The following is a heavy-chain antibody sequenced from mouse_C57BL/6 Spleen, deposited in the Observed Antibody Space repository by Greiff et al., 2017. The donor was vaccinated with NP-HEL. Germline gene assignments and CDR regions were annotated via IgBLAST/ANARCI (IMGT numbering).Heavy chain of an antibody. V-gene: IGHV1-39*01. CDR1: GYSFTDYN. CDR2: INPNYGTT. D-gene: IGHD1-1*01. J-gene: IGHJ4*01. CDR3: ARSVGYGSSLYAMDY. Sequence: EVQLHQSGPELVKPGASVQISCKASGYSFTDYNMNWVKQSNGKSLEWIGVINPNYGTTSYNQKFKGKATLTVDQSSSTAYMQLNSLTSEDSAVYYCARSVGYGSSLYAMDYWGQGTSVTVSS.